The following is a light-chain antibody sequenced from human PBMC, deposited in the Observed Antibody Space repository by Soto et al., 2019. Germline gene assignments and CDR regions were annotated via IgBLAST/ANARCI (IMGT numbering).Light chain of an antibody. J-gene: IGKJ1*01. CDR3: QQYNNWPQT. V-gene: IGKV3-15*01. Sequence: DKVLEQSPGTLSVSQGERATLSCRASQSVNSNLAWYQQKPGQAPSLLIYGVSTRATGIPTRFSGSGSGRQFTLTFSILQSEDFAVYYCQQYNNWPQTFGQGTKVDIK. CDR2: GVS. CDR1: QSVNSN.